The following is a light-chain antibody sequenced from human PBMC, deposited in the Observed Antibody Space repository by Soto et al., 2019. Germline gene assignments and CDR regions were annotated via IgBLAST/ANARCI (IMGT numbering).Light chain of an antibody. CDR3: GSHAGSSAV. CDR1: SSDVGGYNY. Sequence: QSDLTQPPSASGSPGQSVTISCTGTSSDVGGYNYVSWYQQHPGKAPKVIIYDVSKRPSGVPDRFSGSKSGNTASLTVSGLQTEDEADYYCGSHAGSSAVFGGGTKLTVL. CDR2: DVS. J-gene: IGLJ2*01. V-gene: IGLV2-8*01.